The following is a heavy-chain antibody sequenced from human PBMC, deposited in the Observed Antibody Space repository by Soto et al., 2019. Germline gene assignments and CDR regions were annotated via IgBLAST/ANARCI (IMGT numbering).Heavy chain of an antibody. V-gene: IGHV3-13*04. J-gene: IGHJ4*02. CDR3: GSPIGQTRVES. D-gene: IGHD3-22*01. Sequence: SLRLSCSPSGFIFSSRDMHCVRQGRGKGLEWVSAIGTTGDTNYAGSVKGRFTISRENAKNSLYLQMNSRRARDPAIYFCGSPIGQTRVESWGPGALVTV. CDR1: GFIFSSRD. CDR2: IGTTGDT.